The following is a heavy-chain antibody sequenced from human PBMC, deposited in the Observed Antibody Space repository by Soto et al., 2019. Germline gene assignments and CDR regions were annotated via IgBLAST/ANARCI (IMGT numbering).Heavy chain of an antibody. CDR1: GFTFSSYA. CDR2: IRGSGGST. Sequence: EVQLLESGGGLVQPGGSLRLSCAASGFTFSSYAMSWVRQAPGKGLEWVSAIRGSGGSTYYADSVKGRFTISGDNSKNTLDLQMNSLRAEDTAVYYCAKDLYYDSSGQDYWGQGTLVTVSS. V-gene: IGHV3-23*01. CDR3: AKDLYYDSSGQDY. D-gene: IGHD3-22*01. J-gene: IGHJ4*02.